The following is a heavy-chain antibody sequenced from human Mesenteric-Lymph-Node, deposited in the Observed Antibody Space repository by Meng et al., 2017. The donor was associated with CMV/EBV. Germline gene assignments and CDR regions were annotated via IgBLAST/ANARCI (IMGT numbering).Heavy chain of an antibody. CDR3: ARDLGRPYYYGMDV. V-gene: IGHV3-66*01. CDR2: IYSGGST. CDR1: GFTVSSHH. Sequence: GESLKISCAASGFTVSSHHMSWVRQAPGKGLEWVSVIYSGGSTYYADSVKGRFTISRDNAKNSLYLQMNSLRAEDTAVYYCARDLGRPYYYGMDVWGQGTTVTVSS. D-gene: IGHD3-16*01. J-gene: IGHJ6*02.